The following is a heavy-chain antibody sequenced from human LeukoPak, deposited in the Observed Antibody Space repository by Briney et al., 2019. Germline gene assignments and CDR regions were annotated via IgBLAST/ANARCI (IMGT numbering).Heavy chain of an antibody. CDR3: ARDASGWYRGFDY. J-gene: IGHJ4*02. Sequence: PSETLSLTCTVSGGSISSYYWSWIRPPPGKGLEWIGYIYYSGSTNYNPSLKSRVTISVDTSKNQFSLKLSSVTAADTAVYYCARDASGWYRGFDYWGQGTLVTVSS. V-gene: IGHV4-59*01. CDR1: GGSISSYY. CDR2: IYYSGST. D-gene: IGHD6-19*01.